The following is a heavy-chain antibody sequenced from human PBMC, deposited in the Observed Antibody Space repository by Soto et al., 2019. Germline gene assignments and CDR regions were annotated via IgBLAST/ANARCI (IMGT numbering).Heavy chain of an antibody. V-gene: IGHV1-3*01. J-gene: IGHJ4*02. CDR1: GYTFTSYA. CDR3: ARDRGIVGATDFDH. CDR2: LNAGNGDT. Sequence: ASVKVSYKASGYTFTSYAMHWVRQAPGQRLEWMGWLNAGNGDTKYSRKFQGRVTITRDTSATTAYMELSSLRSQDTAVYYCARDRGIVGATDFDHWGQGTLVTVSS. D-gene: IGHD1-26*01.